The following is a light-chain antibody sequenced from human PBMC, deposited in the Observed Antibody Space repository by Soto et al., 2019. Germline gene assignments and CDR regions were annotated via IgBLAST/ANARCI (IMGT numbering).Light chain of an antibody. J-gene: IGLJ1*01. CDR3: TSYTSSPGYV. Sequence: QSVLTQPPSASGSPGQSVTISCTGTSSDVGGYNSVAWYQQHPGKAPKLMIYEVTKRPSGVPDRFSGSKSGNTASLTVSGLQAEDEADYYCTSYTSSPGYVFGTGTKLTVL. CDR1: SSDVGGYNS. CDR2: EVT. V-gene: IGLV2-8*01.